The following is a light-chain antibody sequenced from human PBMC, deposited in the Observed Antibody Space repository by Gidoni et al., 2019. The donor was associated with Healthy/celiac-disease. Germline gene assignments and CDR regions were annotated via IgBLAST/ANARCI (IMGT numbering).Light chain of an antibody. V-gene: IGKV1-9*01. Sequence: DIHLTPSPSFLSASVGDRVTITCRASQGISSYLAWYQQKPGKAPKLLIYAASTLQSGVPSRFSGSGSGTEFTLTSSSLQPEDFATYYCQQLNSYPLFGGGTKVEIK. CDR3: QQLNSYPL. CDR2: AAS. J-gene: IGKJ4*01. CDR1: QGISSY.